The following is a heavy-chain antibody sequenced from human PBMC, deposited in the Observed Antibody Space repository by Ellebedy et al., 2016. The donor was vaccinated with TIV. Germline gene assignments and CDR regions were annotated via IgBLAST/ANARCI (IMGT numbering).Heavy chain of an antibody. CDR2: IYHSGST. J-gene: IGHJ4*02. CDR1: GGSISSGGYS. Sequence: SETLSLTXAVSGGSISSGGYSWSWIRQPPGKGLEWIGYIYHSGSTYYNPSLKSRVTISVDRSKNQFSLKLSSVTAADTAVYYCARGTSPEDYDSSGLFDYWGQGTLVTVSS. D-gene: IGHD3-22*01. V-gene: IGHV4-30-2*01. CDR3: ARGTSPEDYDSSGLFDY.